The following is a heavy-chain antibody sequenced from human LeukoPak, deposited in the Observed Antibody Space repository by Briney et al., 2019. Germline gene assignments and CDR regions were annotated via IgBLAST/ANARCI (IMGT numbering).Heavy chain of an antibody. J-gene: IGHJ6*02. CDR2: INHSGST. V-gene: IGHV4-34*01. Sequence: PSETLSLTCAVYGGSFSGYYWSWIRQPLGKGLEWIGEINHSGSTNYNPSLKSRVTISVDTSKNQFSLKLSSVTAADTAVYYCARGPRAYCSSTSCYARFAFGYGMDVWGQGTTVTVSS. CDR3: ARGPRAYCSSTSCYARFAFGYGMDV. CDR1: GGSFSGYY. D-gene: IGHD2-2*01.